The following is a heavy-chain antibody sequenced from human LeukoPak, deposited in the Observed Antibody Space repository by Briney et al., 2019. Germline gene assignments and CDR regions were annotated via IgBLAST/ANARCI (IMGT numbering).Heavy chain of an antibody. D-gene: IGHD6-25*01. J-gene: IGHJ4*02. Sequence: GSLRLSCAASGFTFSSYGMHWVRQAPGKGLEWISYISGTSATIYYADSVKGRFTISRDNAKNSLYLQMNSLRVEDTAVYYCARDSSAGSSGFWGQGTLVTVSS. CDR2: ISGTSATI. CDR3: ARDSSAGSSGF. V-gene: IGHV3-48*01. CDR1: GFTFSSYG.